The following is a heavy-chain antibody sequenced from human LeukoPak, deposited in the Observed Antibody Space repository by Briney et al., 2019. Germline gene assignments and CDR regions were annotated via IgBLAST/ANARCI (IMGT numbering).Heavy chain of an antibody. CDR3: AKDRYSYAFEYSDS. D-gene: IGHD5-18*01. CDR2: ILNDGSKK. Sequence: PGGSLRLSCAASGFTFSSSAMSWVRQAPGKGLDWVAVILNDGSKKYYADSVKGRFTISRDNSKNTLSLQVSSLRTEDTAVYYCAKDRYSYAFEYSDSWGQGTLVTVSS. CDR1: GFTFSSSA. V-gene: IGHV3-30*18. J-gene: IGHJ4*02.